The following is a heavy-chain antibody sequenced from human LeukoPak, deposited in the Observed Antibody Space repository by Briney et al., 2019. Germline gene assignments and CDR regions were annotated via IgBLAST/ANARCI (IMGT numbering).Heavy chain of an antibody. D-gene: IGHD1-26*01. Sequence: GGSLRLSCAASGFTFSTYWLSWVRQAPGKGLEWVANIKQDGSETYYVDSVKGRFTISRDNAKNSLYPQMNSLRAEDTAVYYCARSIVGAMGRYYYYYTDVWGKGTTVTVSS. CDR2: IKQDGSET. CDR3: ARSIVGAMGRYYYYYTDV. J-gene: IGHJ6*03. V-gene: IGHV3-7*01. CDR1: GFTFSTYW.